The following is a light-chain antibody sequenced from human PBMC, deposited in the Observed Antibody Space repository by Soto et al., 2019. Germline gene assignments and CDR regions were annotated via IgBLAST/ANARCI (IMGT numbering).Light chain of an antibody. J-gene: IGKJ1*01. CDR1: QTVSSN. CDR2: GAS. V-gene: IGKV3-15*01. Sequence: EIVMTQSPATLSVSPGERATLSCGASQTVSSNLAWYQQKPGQAPRLLIYGASTRATGIPARFSGSGSGTVFTPIISMLHSEFFAVYCWQHYNRWPQTFGQGTKVEIK. CDR3: QHYNRWPQT.